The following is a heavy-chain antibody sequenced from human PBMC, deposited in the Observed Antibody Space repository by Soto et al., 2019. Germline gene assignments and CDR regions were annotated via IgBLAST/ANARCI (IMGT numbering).Heavy chain of an antibody. D-gene: IGHD6-19*01. J-gene: IGHJ4*02. Sequence: GGSLRLSCAASGFSFSDYYMTWIRQAPGKGLEWVSYISSGGSTVNYADSVKGRFTVSRDNAKNTLYLQMNSLRAEDTAVYYCARDPYSSGVYYFDYWGQGTLVTVSS. CDR3: ARDPYSSGVYYFDY. V-gene: IGHV3-11*04. CDR1: GFSFSDYY. CDR2: ISSGGSTV.